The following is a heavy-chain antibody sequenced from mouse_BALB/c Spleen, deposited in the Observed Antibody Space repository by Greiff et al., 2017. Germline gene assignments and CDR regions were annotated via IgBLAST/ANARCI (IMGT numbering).Heavy chain of an antibody. CDR1: GFSLTGYG. CDR2: IWGDGST. D-gene: IGHD2-14*01. Sequence: QVQLKESGPGLVAPSQSLSITCTVSGFSLTGYGVNWVRQPPGKGLEWLGMIWGDGSTDYNSALKSRLSISKDNSKSQVFLKMNSLQTDDTARYYCARVPLYYRYDRNYAMDYWGQGTSVTVSS. J-gene: IGHJ4*01. V-gene: IGHV2-6-7*01. CDR3: ARVPLYYRYDRNYAMDY.